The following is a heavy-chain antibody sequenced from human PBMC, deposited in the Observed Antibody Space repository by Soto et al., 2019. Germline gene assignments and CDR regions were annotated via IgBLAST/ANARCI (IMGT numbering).Heavy chain of an antibody. D-gene: IGHD4-4*01. CDR2: SSGSGSGGST. Sequence: EVQLLESGGGLVQPGGSLRLSCAASGFTFTNYAMTWVRQAPGKGLEWVSISSGSGSGGSTNYADSVKGLFTISRDNTKTALYLQMNSLRVEEPAVYYSAKDRDDYRNYVFDYGGQGALVTVSS. V-gene: IGHV3-23*01. CDR3: AKDRDDYRNYVFDY. CDR1: GFTFTNYA. J-gene: IGHJ4*02.